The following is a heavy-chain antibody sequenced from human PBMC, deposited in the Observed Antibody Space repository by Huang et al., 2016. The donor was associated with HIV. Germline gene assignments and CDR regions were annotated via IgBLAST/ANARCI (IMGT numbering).Heavy chain of an antibody. Sequence: QVQLVQSGVEVKKPGASVKVSCKASGYTFTSYGISWVRQDPGQGLEWMGWINAYKGVKNNAQKVQGRVTMTTDTSTSTAYMELRSLRSDDTAVYYCARDSPLLGVVIVVVPTAPNAFDIWGQGTMVTVSS. D-gene: IGHD2-2*01. CDR3: ARDSPLLGVVIVVVPTAPNAFDI. CDR2: INAYKGVK. J-gene: IGHJ3*02. V-gene: IGHV1-18*01. CDR1: GYTFTSYG.